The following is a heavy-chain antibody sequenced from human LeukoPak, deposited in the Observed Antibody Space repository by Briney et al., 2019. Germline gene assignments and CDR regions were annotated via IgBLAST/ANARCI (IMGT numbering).Heavy chain of an antibody. CDR1: GFTFSGSA. J-gene: IGHJ4*02. CDR3: AKRGYHDYSGFDY. CDR2: ISGSSSDI. V-gene: IGHV3-21*01. Sequence: GGSLRLSCAASGFTFSGSAMHWVRQAPGKGLEWVSSISGSSSDIYYADSVKGRFTISRDNSKNSLYLQMKGLRAEDTALYYCAKRGYHDYSGFDYWGQGTLVTVSS. D-gene: IGHD1-26*01.